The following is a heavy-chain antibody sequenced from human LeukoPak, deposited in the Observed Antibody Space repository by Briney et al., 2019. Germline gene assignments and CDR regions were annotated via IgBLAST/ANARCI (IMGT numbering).Heavy chain of an antibody. J-gene: IGHJ5*01. V-gene: IGHV1-69*13. CDR1: GVTLSSFT. Sequence: ASVKVSCKASGVTLSSFTITWVRQAPGQGPEWMGGIIPVFGTANYAQKFQGRVTITADEPTRTAYMELTSLRSEDTAVYYCARRGRSSSLDVPWFDSWGQGTLVTVSS. CDR2: IIPVFGTA. CDR3: ARRGRSSSLDVPWFDS. D-gene: IGHD6-6*01.